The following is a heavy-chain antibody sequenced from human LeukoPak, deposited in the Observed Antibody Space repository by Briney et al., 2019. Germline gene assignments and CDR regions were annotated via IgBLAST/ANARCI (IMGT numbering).Heavy chain of an antibody. J-gene: IGHJ4*02. D-gene: IGHD3-3*01. V-gene: IGHV1-69*13. CDR2: IIPIFGTA. CDR1: GGTFSSYA. CDR3: ARGDTIFVFGLDY. Sequence: SVKVSCKASGGTFSSYAISWVRQAPGQGLEWMGGIIPIFGTANYAQKFQGRVTITADESTSTAYMVLSSLRSEDTAVYYCARGDTIFVFGLDYWGQGTLVTVSS.